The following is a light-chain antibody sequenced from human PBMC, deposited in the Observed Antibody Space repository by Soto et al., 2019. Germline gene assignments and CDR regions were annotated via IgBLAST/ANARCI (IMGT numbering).Light chain of an antibody. V-gene: IGKV2-28*01. J-gene: IGKJ3*01. CDR1: QSLLHSDGYKY. Sequence: IVMTQSPVSLPVTPGEPASISCKSSQSLLHSDGYKYLDWYVQKAGQSPQLLIYLGSHRASGAPYRIIGSGSGTDFTLKISKVEADDVGVYYCMQTLQTPVTFGPGTKVDIE. CDR3: MQTLQTPVT. CDR2: LGS.